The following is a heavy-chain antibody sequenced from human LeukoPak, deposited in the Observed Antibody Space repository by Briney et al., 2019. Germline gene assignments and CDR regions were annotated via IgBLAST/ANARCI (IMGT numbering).Heavy chain of an antibody. CDR1: GVSISSYY. V-gene: IGHV4-59*08. D-gene: IGHD3-10*01. CDR3: ARHVGGFDA. Sequence: SETLSLTCTVSGVSISSYYWSWIRQPPGKGLEWVGYIYDSGSTNYNPSLTSGITISVDTSKNQFSMKLSSVTAADAAVYYCARHVGGFDAWGQGTLVTVSS. CDR2: IYDSGST. J-gene: IGHJ5*02.